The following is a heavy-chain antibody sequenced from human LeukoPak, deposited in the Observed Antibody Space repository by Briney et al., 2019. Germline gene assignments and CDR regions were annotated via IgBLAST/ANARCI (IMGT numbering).Heavy chain of an antibody. V-gene: IGHV1-18*01. CDR3: ARYSYYYDSSGSTYNSYYFDY. CDR2: ISVYNGNT. D-gene: IGHD3-22*01. CDR1: GYTFTGYG. Sequence: ASVKVSCKASGYTFTGYGINWVRQAPGQGLEWMGWISVYNGNTKYAQNLQGRVTMTTDTSTSTAYMELRSLRSDDTAVYYCARYSYYYDSSGSTYNSYYFDYWGQGTLVTVSS. J-gene: IGHJ4*02.